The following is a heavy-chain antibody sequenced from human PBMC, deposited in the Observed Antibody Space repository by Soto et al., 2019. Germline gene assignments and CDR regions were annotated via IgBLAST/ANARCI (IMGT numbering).Heavy chain of an antibody. Sequence: QVQLVQSGAEVKKPGASVKVSCKASGYTFTSYAMHWLRQSPGQRLEWMGWINAGNGNTKYSQKFQGRVTITRDTSASTDYMELSSLRSEETAVYYWARGPGGPDGHGDYWGQGTLVTVSS. J-gene: IGHJ4*02. CDR2: INAGNGNT. CDR1: GYTFTSYA. V-gene: IGHV1-3*01. D-gene: IGHD2-15*01. CDR3: ARGPGGPDGHGDY.